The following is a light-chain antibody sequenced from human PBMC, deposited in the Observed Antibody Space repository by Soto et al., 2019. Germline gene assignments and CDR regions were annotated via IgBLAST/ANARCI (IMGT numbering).Light chain of an antibody. CDR1: QDIISY. J-gene: IGKJ4*01. CDR2: AAS. Sequence: QLTQSPSSLSAPVGDRVTITCRASQDIISYLVWYQQKPGKAPKNLIYAASTLQSGVPSRFSGSGSGTDFTLTISSLQPEDAATYYCQQLSSFPLTFGAGTKVDIX. V-gene: IGKV1-9*01. CDR3: QQLSSFPLT.